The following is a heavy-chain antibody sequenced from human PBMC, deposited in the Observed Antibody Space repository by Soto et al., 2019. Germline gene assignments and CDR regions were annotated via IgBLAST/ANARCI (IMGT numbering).Heavy chain of an antibody. Sequence: PSETLSLTCTVSGGSISSYYWSWIRQPPGKGLEWIGYIYYSGSTNYNPSLKSRVTISVDTSKNQFSLKLSSVTAADTAVYYCARHGPLWIAVAGTSNYYYYGMDVWGQGTTVTVSS. J-gene: IGHJ6*02. D-gene: IGHD6-19*01. CDR2: IYYSGST. V-gene: IGHV4-59*08. CDR1: GGSISSYY. CDR3: ARHGPLWIAVAGTSNYYYYGMDV.